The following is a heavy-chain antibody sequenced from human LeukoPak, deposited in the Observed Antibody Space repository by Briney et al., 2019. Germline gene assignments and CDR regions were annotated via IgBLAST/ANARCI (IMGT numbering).Heavy chain of an antibody. CDR3: ARDLDSSWSFDY. D-gene: IGHD6-13*01. Sequence: PSQTLSLTCAVSGGSISSGGYSWSWIRQPPGKGLEWIGYIYHSGSTYYNPSLKSRVTISVDTSKNQFSLKLSSVTAADTAVYYCARDLDSSWSFDYWGQGTLVTVSS. CDR2: IYHSGST. CDR1: GGSISSGGYS. J-gene: IGHJ4*02. V-gene: IGHV4-30-2*05.